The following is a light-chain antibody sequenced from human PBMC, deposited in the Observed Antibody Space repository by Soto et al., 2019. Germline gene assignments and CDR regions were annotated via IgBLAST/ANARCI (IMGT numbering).Light chain of an antibody. V-gene: IGLV1-47*02. CDR2: SNN. J-gene: IGLJ1*01. CDR3: ASWDDSLRGYV. Sequence: QSVLTQPPSASGTPGQRVTITCSGSSINIGPNSVSWFQQLAGTAPKLLIHSNNQRPSGVPDRVSGSKSGTSASLAISGLRSEDEADYFCASWDDSLRGYVFGTGTKLTVL. CDR1: SINIGPNS.